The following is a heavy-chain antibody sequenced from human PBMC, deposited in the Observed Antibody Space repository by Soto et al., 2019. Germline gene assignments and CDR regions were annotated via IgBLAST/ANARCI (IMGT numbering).Heavy chain of an antibody. Sequence: GGLKRLWCAASGVPGSSNWMSRVRQDPGKALQWVSVIYSGGSTYYADSVKGRFTISRDNSKNTLYLQMNSLRAEDTAVYYCARDSLAAATRGFDYWGQGTLVTVSS. CDR1: GVPGSSNW. CDR3: ARDSLAAATRGFDY. CDR2: IYSGGST. J-gene: IGHJ4*02. D-gene: IGHD2-15*01. V-gene: IGHV3-66*01.